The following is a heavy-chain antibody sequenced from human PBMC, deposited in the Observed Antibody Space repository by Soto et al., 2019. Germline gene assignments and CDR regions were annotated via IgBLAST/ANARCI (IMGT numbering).Heavy chain of an antibody. J-gene: IGHJ5*02. CDR3: ARDQISWPYSGSYYAYNWFDP. Sequence: SVKVSCKASGGTFSSYAISWVRQAPGQGLEWMGGIIPIFGTANYAQKFQGRVTITADESTSTAYMELSSLRSEDTAVYYCARDQISWPYSGSYYAYNWFDPWGQGTLATVSS. D-gene: IGHD1-26*01. CDR2: IIPIFGTA. CDR1: GGTFSSYA. V-gene: IGHV1-69*13.